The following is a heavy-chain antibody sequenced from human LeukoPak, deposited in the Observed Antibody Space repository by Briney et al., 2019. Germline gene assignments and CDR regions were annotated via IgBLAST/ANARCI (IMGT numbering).Heavy chain of an antibody. CDR1: GFTFSSYG. J-gene: IGHJ4*02. Sequence: QPGGSLRLSCAASGFTFSSYGMHWVRQAPGKGLEWVAVISYDGSNKYYADSVKGRFTISRDNSKNTLYLQMNSLRAEDTAVYYCARDEASSYSYWGQGTLVTVSS. CDR2: ISYDGSNK. CDR3: ARDEASSYSY. V-gene: IGHV3-30*03. D-gene: IGHD2-21*01.